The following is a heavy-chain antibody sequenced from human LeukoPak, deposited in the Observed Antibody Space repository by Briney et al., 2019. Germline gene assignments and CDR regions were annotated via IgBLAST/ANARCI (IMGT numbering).Heavy chain of an antibody. D-gene: IGHD3-22*01. J-gene: IGHJ4*02. V-gene: IGHV4-30-2*01. CDR2: IYHSGST. CDR1: GGSISSGGYS. CDR3: ARGVGYYYDSSGYYYFDY. Sequence: SQTLSLTCAVSGGSISSGGYSWSWIRQPPGKGLEWIGYIYHSGSTYYNPSLKSRVTISVDRSKNQSSLKLSSVTAADTAVYYCARGVGYYYDSSGYYYFDYWGQGTLVTVSS.